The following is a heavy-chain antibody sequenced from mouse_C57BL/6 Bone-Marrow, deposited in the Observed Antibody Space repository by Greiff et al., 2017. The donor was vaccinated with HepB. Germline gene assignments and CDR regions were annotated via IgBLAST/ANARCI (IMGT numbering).Heavy chain of an antibody. J-gene: IGHJ4*01. CDR3: ARWVPYAMDY. V-gene: IGHV1-63*01. CDR1: GYTFTNYW. Sequence: VQRVESGAELVRPGTSVKMSCKASGYTFTNYWIGWAKQRPGHGLEWIGDIYPGGGYTNYNEKFKGKATLTADKSSSTAYMQFSSLTSEDSAIYYCARWVPYAMDYWGQGTSVTVSS. CDR2: IYPGGGYT.